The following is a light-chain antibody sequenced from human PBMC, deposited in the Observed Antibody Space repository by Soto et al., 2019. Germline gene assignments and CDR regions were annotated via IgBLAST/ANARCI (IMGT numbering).Light chain of an antibody. CDR1: QSVSSY. J-gene: IGKJ1*01. V-gene: IGKV3-11*01. Sequence: EIVLTQSPATLSLSPGERATLSCRASQSVSSYLAWYQQKPGQAPRLLIYDASNRATGIPARFSGSGSGTDFTLTISSLEPEDFAVYYCQQRSGGWTFGQGTKVEIK. CDR2: DAS. CDR3: QQRSGGWT.